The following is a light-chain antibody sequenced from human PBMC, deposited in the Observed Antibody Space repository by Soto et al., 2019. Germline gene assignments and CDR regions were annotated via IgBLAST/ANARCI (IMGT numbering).Light chain of an antibody. CDR2: XXX. J-gene: IGKJ4*01. Sequence: EVVMTQSPGTLSLSPGERATLCCRASQTVSTNYLAAYXQKPVXXXXXLXXXXXPXXTGXXARFSGSGSGTEFTLTISSLQSKDFAVYYCEQYNNWHPLTFGGGTKVDIK. V-gene: IGKV3-15*01. CDR1: QTVSTN. CDR3: EQYNNWHPLT.